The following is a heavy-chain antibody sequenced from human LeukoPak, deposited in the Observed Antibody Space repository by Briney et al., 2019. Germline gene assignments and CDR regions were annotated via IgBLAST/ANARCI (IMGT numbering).Heavy chain of an antibody. CDR1: GYTFTSYG. CDR3: ARGGRHQYSSGWSYPDY. D-gene: IGHD6-19*01. J-gene: IGHJ4*02. Sequence: ASVKVTCKASGYTFTSYGISWVRQAPRQGLEWMGWISAYNGNTNYAQKLQGRVTMTTDTSTSTAYMELRSLRSDDTAVYYRARGGRHQYSSGWSYPDYWGQGTLVTVSS. CDR2: ISAYNGNT. V-gene: IGHV1-18*01.